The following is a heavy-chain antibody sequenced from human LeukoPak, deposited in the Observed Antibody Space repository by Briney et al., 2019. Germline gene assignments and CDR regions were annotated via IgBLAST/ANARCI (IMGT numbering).Heavy chain of an antibody. CDR1: GFTFDDFA. CDR3: TRDTDFGSATNYFDH. J-gene: IGHJ4*02. Sequence: PGAFLRLSCAAAGFTFDDFAIHWVRQAAGEGLEWVSLISWAGQTTYYADSVRGRFTISRDNSKNSLYLQMNSLTTDDTAFYYCTRDTDFGSATNYFDHWGQGTLVSVSS. V-gene: IGHV3-43*01. CDR2: ISWAGQTT. D-gene: IGHD3-10*01.